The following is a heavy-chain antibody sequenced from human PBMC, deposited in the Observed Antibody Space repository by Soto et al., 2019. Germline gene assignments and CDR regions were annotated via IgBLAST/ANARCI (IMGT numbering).Heavy chain of an antibody. CDR3: ARYSSSRRENDY. D-gene: IGHD6-13*01. Sequence: QVPLVQSGAELKKPGASVRVSCKASGYTFTSYGISWVRQAPGQGLEWMGWINTYNGNTNYAQKLQGRVTMTTDTSTSTAYMELRSLRSDDTAVYYCARYSSSRRENDYWGQGTLLTVSS. V-gene: IGHV1-18*01. CDR2: INTYNGNT. CDR1: GYTFTSYG. J-gene: IGHJ4*02.